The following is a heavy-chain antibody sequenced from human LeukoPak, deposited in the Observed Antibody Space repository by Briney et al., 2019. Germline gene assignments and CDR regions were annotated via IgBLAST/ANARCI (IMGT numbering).Heavy chain of an antibody. CDR1: GFTFSSYE. V-gene: IGHV4-39*01. CDR3: ARHDYGDPRAHWYFDL. CDR2: IYYSGST. Sequence: PGGSLRLSCAASGFTFSSYEMNWVRQPPGKGLEWIGSIYYSGSTYYNPSLKSRVTISVDTSKNQFSLKLSSVTAADTAVYYCARHDYGDPRAHWYFDLWGRGTLVTVSS. D-gene: IGHD4-17*01. J-gene: IGHJ2*01.